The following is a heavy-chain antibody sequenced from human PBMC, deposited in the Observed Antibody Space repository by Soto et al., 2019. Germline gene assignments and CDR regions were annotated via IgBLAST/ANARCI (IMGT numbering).Heavy chain of an antibody. J-gene: IGHJ4*02. V-gene: IGHV3-21*01. D-gene: IGHD3-10*01. Sequence: EVQLVESGGGLVKPGGSLRLSCAASGFTFSSYSMNWVRQAPGKGLEWVSSISSSSSYIYYADSVKGRFTISRDNAKNSLYLQTNRLRAEDTAVYYCARDLWRGGYWGQGTLVTVSS. CDR3: ARDLWRGGY. CDR2: ISSSSSYI. CDR1: GFTFSSYS.